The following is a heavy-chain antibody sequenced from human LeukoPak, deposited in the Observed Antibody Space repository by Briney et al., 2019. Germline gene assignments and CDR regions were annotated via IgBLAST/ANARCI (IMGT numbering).Heavy chain of an antibody. Sequence: PGGSLRLSCSVSGFTFSAYTMHWVRQAPGRGLKYVSSISTNGGKTYYADSVKGRFTISRDNSKNTLFLQMSSLRLEDTAVYYCVKDQWIDYWGGGVVVSVSS. CDR3: VKDQWIDY. J-gene: IGHJ4*02. D-gene: IGHD2-8*01. V-gene: IGHV3-64D*09. CDR1: GFTFSAYT. CDR2: ISTNGGKT.